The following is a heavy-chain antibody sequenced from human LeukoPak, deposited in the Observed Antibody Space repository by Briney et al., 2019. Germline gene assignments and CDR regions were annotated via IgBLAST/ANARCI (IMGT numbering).Heavy chain of an antibody. V-gene: IGHV1-18*01. CDR3: ARWYFRGGAFDI. J-gene: IGHJ3*02. CDR1: GYTFTSYG. CDR2: ISAYNGDT. D-gene: IGHD6-13*01. Sequence: GASVTVSCKASGYTFTSYGISWVRQAPGQGLEWMGWISAYNGDTNYAQKLQGRVTMTTDTSTSTAYMELRSLRSDDTAVYYCARWYFRGGAFDIWGQGTMVTVSS.